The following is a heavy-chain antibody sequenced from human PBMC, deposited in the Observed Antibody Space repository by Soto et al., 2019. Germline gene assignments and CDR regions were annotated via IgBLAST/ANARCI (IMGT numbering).Heavy chain of an antibody. J-gene: IGHJ5*02. CDR1: GFTFSSHA. V-gene: IGHV3-23*01. Sequence: EVQLLESGGALIQPGGNLRLSCAASGFTFSSHAMIWVRQAPGKGLEWVAGVSGDGGRTYYVDSVKGRFTVSRDNTKSTLDLQMTSLRVDDTAIYYCVRVADNGDLLDWFDPWGQGTQVTVSS. CDR2: VSGDGGRT. D-gene: IGHD4-17*01. CDR3: VRVADNGDLLDWFDP.